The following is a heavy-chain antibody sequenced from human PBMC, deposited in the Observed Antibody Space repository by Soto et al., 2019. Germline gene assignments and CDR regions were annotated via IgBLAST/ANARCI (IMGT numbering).Heavy chain of an antibody. J-gene: IGHJ6*02. D-gene: IGHD5-12*01. Sequence: SETLSLTCAVSGGSISSSNWWSWVRQPPGKGLEWIGEIYHSGSTNYNPSLKSRVTISVDKSKNQFSLKLSSVTAADTAVYYCARASPERWLQLRHYYYGMDVWGQGTTVTVSS. CDR3: ARASPERWLQLRHYYYGMDV. CDR1: GGSISSSNW. CDR2: IYHSGST. V-gene: IGHV4-4*02.